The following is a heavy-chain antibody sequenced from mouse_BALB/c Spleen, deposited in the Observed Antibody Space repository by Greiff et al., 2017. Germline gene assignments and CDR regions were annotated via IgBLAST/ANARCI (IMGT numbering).Heavy chain of an antibody. J-gene: IGHJ3*01. Sequence: EVMLVESGGGLVKPGGSLKLSCAASGFTFSSYTMSWVRQTPEKRLEWVATISSGGSYTYYPDSVKGRFTISRDNAKNTLYLQMSSLKSEDTAMYYCTRDGAYWGQGTLVTVSA. CDR3: TRDGAY. CDR1: GFTFSSYT. V-gene: IGHV5-6-4*01. CDR2: ISSGGSYT.